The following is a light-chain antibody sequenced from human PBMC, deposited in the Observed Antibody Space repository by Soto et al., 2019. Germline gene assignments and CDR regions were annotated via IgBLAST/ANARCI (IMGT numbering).Light chain of an antibody. J-gene: IGLJ2*01. V-gene: IGLV2-14*01. CDR1: NNDVGGFNY. Sequence: QSALTQPASVSGSPGQSITISCTGTNNDVGGFNYVSWYQQHPGKAPKLMIYEVRNRPSGVSNSFSGSKSGNTASLTISGLQAEDEADYYCSSYTSSSTVVFGGGTKLTVL. CDR3: SSYTSSSTVV. CDR2: EVR.